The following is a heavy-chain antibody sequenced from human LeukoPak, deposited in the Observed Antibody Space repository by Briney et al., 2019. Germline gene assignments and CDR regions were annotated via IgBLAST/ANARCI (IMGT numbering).Heavy chain of an antibody. Sequence: GGSLRLSCAASGFTFSGYGMHWARQAPGKGLDWVAVIWDDRDNKYYADSVKGRFTISRDNSKNTLYLQMNSLRAEDTAIYYCARDPTNTSGWYNLDYWGQGTLVTVSS. CDR2: IWDDRDNK. D-gene: IGHD6-19*01. CDR3: ARDPTNTSGWYNLDY. V-gene: IGHV3-33*01. J-gene: IGHJ4*02. CDR1: GFTFSGYG.